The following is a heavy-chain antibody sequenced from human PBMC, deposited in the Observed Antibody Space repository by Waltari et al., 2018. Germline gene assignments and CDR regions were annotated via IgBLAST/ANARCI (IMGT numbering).Heavy chain of an antibody. D-gene: IGHD3-22*01. CDR2: FDPEEGET. Sequence: QVQLVQSGAEVKKPGASVKVSCKVSGYTLTELSMHWVRQAPGKGLEWMGGFDPEEGETIYAQKFQGRGTMTEDTSTATAYMELSSLRSEDTAVYYCATTVGGYDSSGYPPLGYWGQGTLVTVSS. CDR3: ATTVGGYDSSGYPPLGY. V-gene: IGHV1-24*01. CDR1: GYTLTELS. J-gene: IGHJ4*02.